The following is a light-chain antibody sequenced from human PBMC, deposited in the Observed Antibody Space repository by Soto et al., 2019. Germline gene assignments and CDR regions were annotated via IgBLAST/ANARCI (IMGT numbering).Light chain of an antibody. CDR2: DAS. CDR3: QQYDNLPLT. CDR1: QDINKY. Sequence: DIQRTQSPSSLSASVGDRVTITCQASQDINKYLHWYQQKPGKAPKLLIYDASNLETGVPARFSGSGSGTDFTFTISSLQPEDIATYYCQQYDNLPLTFGGGTKVDIK. V-gene: IGKV1-33*01. J-gene: IGKJ4*01.